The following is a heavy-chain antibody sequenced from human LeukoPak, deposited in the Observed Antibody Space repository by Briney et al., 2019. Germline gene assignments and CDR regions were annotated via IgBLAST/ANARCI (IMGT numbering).Heavy chain of an antibody. CDR3: ARGGGVTGTTIQY. CDR2: ISSSSDYT. D-gene: IGHD1-7*01. CDR1: GFTFDEYG. Sequence: KPGGSLRLSCAASGFTFDEYGMSWVRQAPGEGLEWVSSISSSSDYTYYADSVKGRFTISRDNAKNSLFLQMNSLRAEDTAVYYCARGGGVTGTTIQYWGQGTLVTVSS. V-gene: IGHV3-21*01. J-gene: IGHJ4*02.